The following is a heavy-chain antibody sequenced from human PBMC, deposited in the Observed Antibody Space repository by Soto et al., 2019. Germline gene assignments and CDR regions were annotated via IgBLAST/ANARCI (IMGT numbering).Heavy chain of an antibody. Sequence: SETLSLTCTVSGGSIRSYYWSWIRQPPEKGLEWFGYIYYSGSTNYNPSLKSRVTISVDTSKNQFSLKLSSVTAADTAVYYCARSLGSSSWYGRNWFDPWGQGILVTVS. CDR1: GGSIRSYY. J-gene: IGHJ5*02. V-gene: IGHV4-59*08. CDR3: ARSLGSSSWYGRNWFDP. D-gene: IGHD6-13*01. CDR2: IYYSGST.